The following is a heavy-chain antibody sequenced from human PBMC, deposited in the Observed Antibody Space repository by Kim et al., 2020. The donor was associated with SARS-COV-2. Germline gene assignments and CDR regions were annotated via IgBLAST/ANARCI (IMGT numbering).Heavy chain of an antibody. V-gene: IGHV3-53*01. D-gene: IGHD6-13*01. CDR2: IYSGGST. Sequence: GGSLRLSCAASGFTVSSNYMSWVRQAPGKGLEWVSVIYSGGSTYYADSVKGRFTISRDNSKNTLYLQMNSLRAEDTAVYYCARESPLESKILGIAAFDYWGQGTLVTVSS. CDR1: GFTVSSNY. CDR3: ARESPLESKILGIAAFDY. J-gene: IGHJ4*02.